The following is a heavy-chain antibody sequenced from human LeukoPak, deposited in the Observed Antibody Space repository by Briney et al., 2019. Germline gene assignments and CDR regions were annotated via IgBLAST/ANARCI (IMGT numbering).Heavy chain of an antibody. Sequence: GSSLRLSCAASGFTFSSYGMHWVRQAPGKGLEWVAVISYDGSNKYYADSVKGRFTISRDNSKNTLYLQMNSLRAEDTAVYYCAKKQGPFDYWGQGTLVTVSS. J-gene: IGHJ4*02. V-gene: IGHV3-30*18. CDR2: ISYDGSNK. CDR1: GFTFSSYG. CDR3: AKKQGPFDY.